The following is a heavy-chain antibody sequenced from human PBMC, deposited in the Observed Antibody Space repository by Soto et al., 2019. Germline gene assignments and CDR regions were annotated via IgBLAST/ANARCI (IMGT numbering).Heavy chain of an antibody. D-gene: IGHD2-2*01. CDR3: AREKAGSNDAFDI. CDR1: GFTFSSYG. CDR2: IWYDGSNK. J-gene: IGHJ3*02. Sequence: GGSLRLSCAASGFTFSSYGMHWVRQAPGKGLEWVAVIWYDGSNKYYADSVKGRFTISRDNSKNTLYLQMNSLRAEDTAVYYCAREKAGSNDAFDIWGQGTMVTVS. V-gene: IGHV3-33*01.